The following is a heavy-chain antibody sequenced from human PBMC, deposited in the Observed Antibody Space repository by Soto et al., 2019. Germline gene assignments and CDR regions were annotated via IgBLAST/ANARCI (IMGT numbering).Heavy chain of an antibody. CDR3: ARGLWPRNYYYYGMDV. CDR2: ISAYNGNT. CDR1: GYTFTSYG. J-gene: IGHJ6*02. Sequence: ASVKVSCKASGYTFTSYGISWVRQAPGQGLEWMGWISAYNGNTNYAQKLQGRVTMTTDTSTSTAYMELRSLRSDDTAVYYCARGLWPRNYYYYGMDVWGQGXTVTV. D-gene: IGHD3-10*01. V-gene: IGHV1-18*01.